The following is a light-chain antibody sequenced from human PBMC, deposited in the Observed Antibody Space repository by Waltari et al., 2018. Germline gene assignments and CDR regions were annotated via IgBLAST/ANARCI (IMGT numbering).Light chain of an antibody. CDR1: RSDVGGYDF. CDR2: DVT. V-gene: IGLV2-14*03. CDR3: ASYTSSSNYV. Sequence: HSAPTQPASVSGSPGQSITISCTGTRSDVGGYDFVSWYRQLPEKAPNLIIFDVTERPSGISARFSGSKSGNTASLTISGLQADDEADYYCASYTSSSNYVFGSGTTVTV. J-gene: IGLJ1*01.